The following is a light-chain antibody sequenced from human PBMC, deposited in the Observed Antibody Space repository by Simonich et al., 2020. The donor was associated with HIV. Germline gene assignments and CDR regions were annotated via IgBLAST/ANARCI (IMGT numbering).Light chain of an antibody. J-gene: IGKJ1*01. CDR2: GAS. Sequence: EIVMTQSPDTLSVSPGERATLSCRASQSVGINLAWYQQKPGQAPRLLIYGASARATDIPARFSGSGSGTEFTLTNSTMQSEDFAVYYCQQCNNWPPTFGQGTKVEIK. CDR3: QQCNNWPPT. CDR1: QSVGIN. V-gene: IGKV3-15*01.